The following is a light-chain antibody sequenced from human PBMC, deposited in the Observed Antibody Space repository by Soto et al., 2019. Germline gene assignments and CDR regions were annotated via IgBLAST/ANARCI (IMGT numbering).Light chain of an antibody. V-gene: IGKV1-17*02. CDR1: QDVSND. Sequence: DIQMTQSPPSLSASVGDRVTITCRASQDVSNDLGWFQQKPGKAPKRLIFGASNLESGVPSRFSGTGSGTEFILTITNLQPEDFATYYCLQHTYIWSFGQGTKVVIK. CDR3: LQHTYIWS. CDR2: GAS. J-gene: IGKJ1*01.